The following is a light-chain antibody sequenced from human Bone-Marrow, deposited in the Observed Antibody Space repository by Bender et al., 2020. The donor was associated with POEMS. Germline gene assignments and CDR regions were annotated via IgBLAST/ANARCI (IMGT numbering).Light chain of an antibody. J-gene: IGLJ1*01. Sequence: QSALTQPASVSESPGQSITVSCTGDNTDLGPHSVVSWYQQHPGRVPKVMIYEDTKRPSGVFDRFSASRSGRTASLTISGLQAEDEADYYCSSYDATTTLFVFGSGTKVSVL. CDR3: SSYDATTTLFV. CDR1: NTDLGPHSV. V-gene: IGLV2-23*02. CDR2: EDT.